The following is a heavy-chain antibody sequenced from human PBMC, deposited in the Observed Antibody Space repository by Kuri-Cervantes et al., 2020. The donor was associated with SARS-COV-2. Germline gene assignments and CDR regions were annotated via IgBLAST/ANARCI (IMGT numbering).Heavy chain of an antibody. J-gene: IGHJ2*01. D-gene: IGHD2-21*01. Sequence: SQTLSLTCAVSGYSISSGYYWGWIRQPPGKGLEWIGSIYHSGSTYYNPPLKSRVTISVDTSKNQFSLKLSSVTAADTAVYYCARPYWGYYCGGDCYSSSQTDWYFDLWGRGTLVTVSS. CDR2: IYHSGST. CDR3: ARPYWGYYCGGDCYSSSQTDWYFDL. V-gene: IGHV4-38-2*01. CDR1: GYSISSGYY.